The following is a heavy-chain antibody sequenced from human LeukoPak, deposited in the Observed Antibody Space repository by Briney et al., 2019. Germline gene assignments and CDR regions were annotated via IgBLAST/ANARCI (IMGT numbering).Heavy chain of an antibody. Sequence: GGSLRLSCAASGFTVSSNYMSWVRQAPGKGLEWVSAISGSGGSTYYADSVKGRFTISRDNSKNTLYLQMNSLRAEDTAVYYCAKDPGGSDYWGQGTLVTVSS. D-gene: IGHD3-16*01. CDR2: ISGSGGST. V-gene: IGHV3-23*01. CDR1: GFTVSSNY. J-gene: IGHJ4*02. CDR3: AKDPGGSDY.